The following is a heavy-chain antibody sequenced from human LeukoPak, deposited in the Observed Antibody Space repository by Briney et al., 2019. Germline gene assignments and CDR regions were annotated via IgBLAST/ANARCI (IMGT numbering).Heavy chain of an antibody. J-gene: IGHJ4*02. D-gene: IGHD6-19*01. CDR3: AKDRSSGWYLFGY. V-gene: IGHV3-23*01. CDR1: GFTFSSYA. Sequence: GGSLRLSCAASGFTFSSYAMSWVRQAPGKGLEWVSTLSGSGDYADSVKGRFTISRDNSKNTLYLQMNSLRAEDTAVYYCAKDRSSGWYLFGYWGQGTLVTVSS. CDR2: LSGSG.